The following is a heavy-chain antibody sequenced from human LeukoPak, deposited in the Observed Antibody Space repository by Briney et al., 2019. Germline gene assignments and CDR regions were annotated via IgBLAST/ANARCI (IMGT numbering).Heavy chain of an antibody. D-gene: IGHD6-19*01. V-gene: IGHV4-61*02. CDR3: ARGHYSSGWYRGFDY. Sequence: SETLSLTCTVSGGSISSGSYYWSRIRQPAGKGLEWIGRIYTSGSTNYNPSLKSRVTISVDTSKNQFSLKLSSVTAADTAVYYCARGHYSSGWYRGFDYWGQGTLVTVSS. CDR2: IYTSGST. J-gene: IGHJ4*02. CDR1: GGSISSGSYY.